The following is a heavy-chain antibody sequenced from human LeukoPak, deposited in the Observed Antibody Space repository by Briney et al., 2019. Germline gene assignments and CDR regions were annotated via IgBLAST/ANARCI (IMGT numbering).Heavy chain of an antibody. J-gene: IGHJ5*01. V-gene: IGHV3-74*01. CDR2: MNTDGSNT. CDR1: GFTFSSYW. Sequence: GGSLRLSCAASGFTFSSYWMHWVRHAPGKGLVWVSRMNTDGSNTNYADSVKGRFTISRDNAKSTLYLQMNSLRAEDTAVYYCARGLQGHWFDSWGQGTLVTVSS. D-gene: IGHD5-18*01. CDR3: ARGLQGHWFDS.